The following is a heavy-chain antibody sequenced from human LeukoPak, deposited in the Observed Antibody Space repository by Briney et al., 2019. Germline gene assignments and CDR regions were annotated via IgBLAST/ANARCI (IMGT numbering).Heavy chain of an antibody. Sequence: KAGGSLRLSCAASGFTVSSNYMSWVRQAPGKGLEWVGRIKSKTDGGTTDYAAPVKGRFTISRDDSKNTLYLQMNSLKTEDTAVYYCSHYTVTTRYYYYYMDVWGKGTTVTVSS. CDR2: IKSKTDGGTT. CDR1: GFTVSSNY. CDR3: SHYTVTTRYYYYYMDV. V-gene: IGHV3-15*01. J-gene: IGHJ6*03. D-gene: IGHD4-11*01.